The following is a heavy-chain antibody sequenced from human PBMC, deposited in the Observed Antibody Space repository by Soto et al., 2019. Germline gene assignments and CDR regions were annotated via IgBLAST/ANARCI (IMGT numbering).Heavy chain of an antibody. D-gene: IGHD5-12*01. J-gene: IGHJ4*02. V-gene: IGHV3-30*18. Sequence: QVQLVESGGGVVQPGRSLRLSCAASGFTFSSYGMHWVRQAPGKGLEWVAVISYDGSNKYYADSVKGRFTISRDNSKNTLYLQMNSLRAEDTAVYYCAKGGWEMATISSWGQGTLVTVSS. CDR2: ISYDGSNK. CDR1: GFTFSSYG. CDR3: AKGGWEMATISS.